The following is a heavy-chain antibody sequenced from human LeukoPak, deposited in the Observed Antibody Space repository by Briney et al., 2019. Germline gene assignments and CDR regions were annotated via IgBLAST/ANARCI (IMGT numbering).Heavy chain of an antibody. CDR3: AKVGYYDSSSYPFDY. J-gene: IGHJ4*02. D-gene: IGHD3-22*01. CDR1: GFTFSSYG. Sequence: GGSLRLSCAASGFTFSSYGMSWVRQAPGKGLEWVSAISGSGGSTYYADSVKGRFTISRDNSKNTLYLQMNSLRAEDTAVYYCAKVGYYDSSSYPFDYWGQGTLVTVSS. V-gene: IGHV3-23*01. CDR2: ISGSGGST.